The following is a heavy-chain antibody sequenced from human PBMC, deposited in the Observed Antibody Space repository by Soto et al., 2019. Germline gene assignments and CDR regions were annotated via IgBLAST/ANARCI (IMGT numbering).Heavy chain of an antibody. CDR1: GFTFSSYA. D-gene: IGHD3-9*01. CDR3: AKVTDYDILTGYPGNAFDI. CDR2: ISGSGGST. Sequence: PGGSLRLSCAASGFTFSSYAMSWVRQAPGKGLEWVSAISGSGGSTYYADSVKGRFTISRDNSKNTLYLQMNSLRAEDTAVYYCAKVTDYDILTGYPGNAFDIWGQGTMVTVSS. J-gene: IGHJ3*02. V-gene: IGHV3-23*01.